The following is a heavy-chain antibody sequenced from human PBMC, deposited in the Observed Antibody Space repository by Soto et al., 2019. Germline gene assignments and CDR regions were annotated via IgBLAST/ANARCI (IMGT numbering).Heavy chain of an antibody. CDR2: IFYSGST. CDR3: ASMIGDPVLSFDS. Sequence: QVQLQESGPGLVKPSETLSLTCTFSGGSISSYYWSWIRQPPGKGLEWIGFIFYSGSTSYNPSLKTRVTISIDTSEYQFSLTLNSVTAADTAVYYCASMIGDPVLSFDSWGQGPLVAVSS. D-gene: IGHD3-10*02. V-gene: IGHV4-59*01. CDR1: GGSISSYY. J-gene: IGHJ5*01.